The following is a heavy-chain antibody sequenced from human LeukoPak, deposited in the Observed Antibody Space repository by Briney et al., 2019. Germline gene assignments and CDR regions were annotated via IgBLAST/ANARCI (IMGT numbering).Heavy chain of an antibody. CDR3: ARVGRVWQPLGYFFDY. J-gene: IGHJ4*02. D-gene: IGHD5-12*01. Sequence: GGSLRLSCAASGLTFSSYTMHWVRQAPGKGLEWVALISYDGSNRYYSDSVKGRSTISRDNSKSTLHLQMNSLRVEDTAVYYCARVGRVWQPLGYFFDYWGQGTLVTVSS. CDR2: ISYDGSNR. V-gene: IGHV3-30*01. CDR1: GLTFSSYT.